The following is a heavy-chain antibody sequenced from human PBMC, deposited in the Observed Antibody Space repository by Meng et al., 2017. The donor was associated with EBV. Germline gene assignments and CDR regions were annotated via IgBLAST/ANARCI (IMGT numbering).Heavy chain of an antibody. V-gene: IGHV1-18*01. Sequence: QVQRVQYGAEVKNPGASVKVSCKASGYTFTCYGISWVRQAPGQGLEWMGWISAYNGNTNDAQKLQGRVTMTTDTSTSTAYMELRSLRSDDTAVYYCARVRTFGGVIPPDYWGQGTLVTVSS. CDR2: ISAYNGNT. CDR3: ARVRTFGGVIPPDY. J-gene: IGHJ4*02. D-gene: IGHD3-16*02. CDR1: GYTFTCYG.